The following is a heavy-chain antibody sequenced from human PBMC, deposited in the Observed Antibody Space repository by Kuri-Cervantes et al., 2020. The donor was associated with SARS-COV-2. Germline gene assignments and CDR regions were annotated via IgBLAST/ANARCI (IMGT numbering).Heavy chain of an antibody. CDR3: ATGMGSYGSGSYSRPLYYYYMDV. D-gene: IGHD3-10*01. J-gene: IGHJ6*03. V-gene: IGHV1-2*04. CDR2: INPNSGGT. Sequence: GESLKISCKASGGTFSSYAISWVRQAPGQGLEWMGWINPNSGGTNYAQKFQGWVTMTRDTSISTAYMELSSLRSEDTAVYYCATGMGSYGSGSYSRPLYYYYMDVWGKGTTVTVSS. CDR1: GGTFSSYA.